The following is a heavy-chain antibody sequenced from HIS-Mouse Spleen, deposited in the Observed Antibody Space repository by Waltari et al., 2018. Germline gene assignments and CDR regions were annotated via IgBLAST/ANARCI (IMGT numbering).Heavy chain of an antibody. CDR3: AREIPYSSSWYDWYFDL. CDR1: GGSISSSSYY. D-gene: IGHD6-13*01. V-gene: IGHV4-39*07. CDR2: IYYIGST. Sequence: QLQLQESGPGLVMPSETLSLTCTVSGGSISSSSYYWGWIRQPPGKGLAWSGSIYYIGSTYYNPSLKSRVTISVDTSKNQFSLKLSSVTAADTAVYYCAREIPYSSSWYDWYFDLWGRGTLVTVSS. J-gene: IGHJ2*01.